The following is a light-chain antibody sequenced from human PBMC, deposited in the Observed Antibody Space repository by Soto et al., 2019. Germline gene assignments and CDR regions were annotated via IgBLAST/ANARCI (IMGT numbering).Light chain of an antibody. V-gene: IGKV3-15*01. CDR3: QHYNNWPQKT. Sequence: EIVLTQSPATLSVSPGERATLSCRASQSVSSNLAWYQQKPGQAPRLLIRGASTRATGIPTRFSGSGSGTEFTLTISSLQSEDYAIYYCQHYNNWPQKTFGQGTKVDI. CDR2: GAS. CDR1: QSVSSN. J-gene: IGKJ1*01.